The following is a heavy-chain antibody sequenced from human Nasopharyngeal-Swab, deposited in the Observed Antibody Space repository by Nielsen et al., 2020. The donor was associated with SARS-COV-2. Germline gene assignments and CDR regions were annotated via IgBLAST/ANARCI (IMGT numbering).Heavy chain of an antibody. D-gene: IGHD1-14*01. Sequence: ASVKVSCKASGYTFTGYYIHWVRQAPGQGLEWMGWINPNGGGTNYAQESQGRVTMTRDTSISTTYMDLRWLRSDDTAVYYCARGPAHGSYPSRSSFDLWGRGTLVTVSS. CDR2: INPNGGGT. V-gene: IGHV1-2*02. CDR3: ARGPAHGSYPSRSSFDL. J-gene: IGHJ2*01. CDR1: GYTFTGYY.